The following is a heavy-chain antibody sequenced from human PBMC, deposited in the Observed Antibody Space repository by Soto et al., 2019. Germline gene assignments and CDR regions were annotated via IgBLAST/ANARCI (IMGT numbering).Heavy chain of an antibody. CDR2: VYYSGST. J-gene: IGHJ4*02. CDR1: GGSISGYY. CDR3: AREGKYCSGSTCSWYFQY. V-gene: IGHV4-59*01. D-gene: IGHD2-15*01. Sequence: KPSETLSLTCTVSGGSISGYYWSWIRQPPGKGLEWIGYVYYSGSTTYNPSLKSRVTISADTSKNQFSLRLSSVTAADTAVYYCAREGKYCSGSTCSWYFQYWGQGALVTVSS.